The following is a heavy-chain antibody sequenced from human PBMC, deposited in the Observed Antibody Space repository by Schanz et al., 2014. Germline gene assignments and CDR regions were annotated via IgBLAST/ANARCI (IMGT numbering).Heavy chain of an antibody. J-gene: IGHJ4*02. CDR3: VRDTXXXXXX. Sequence: VQLVESGGGVVQPGRSLKLSCAASGFTFSDSWMHWVRQAPGKGLVWVSRTSNDGSFTTFADSVKGRFTISRDNAKNTLYXXXXXXXXXXTAVYYCVRDTXXXXXXWGQGTLVTVSS. D-gene: IGHD3-10*02. V-gene: IGHV3-74*02. CDR2: TSNDGSFT. CDR1: GFTFSDSW.